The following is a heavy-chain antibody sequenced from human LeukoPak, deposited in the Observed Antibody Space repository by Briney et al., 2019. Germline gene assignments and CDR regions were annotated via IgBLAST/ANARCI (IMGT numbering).Heavy chain of an antibody. CDR2: ISSSGSTI. Sequence: GESLRLSCAASGFTFSSYEMNRVRQAPGKGLEWVSYISSSGSTIYYADSVKGRFTISRDNAKNSLYLQMNSLRAEDTAVYYCARSSGSSGWYAFDIWGQGTMVTVSS. V-gene: IGHV3-48*03. J-gene: IGHJ3*02. CDR3: ARSSGSSGWYAFDI. CDR1: GFTFSSYE. D-gene: IGHD6-19*01.